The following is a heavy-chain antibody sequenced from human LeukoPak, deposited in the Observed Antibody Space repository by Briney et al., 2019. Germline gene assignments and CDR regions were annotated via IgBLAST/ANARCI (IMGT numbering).Heavy chain of an antibody. CDR1: GGTFSSYA. J-gene: IGHJ4*02. D-gene: IGHD1-26*01. CDR3: ARGLPWEPLWYFDY. V-gene: IGHV1-69*06. CDR2: IIPIFGTA. Sequence: SVKVSCKASGGTFSSYAISWVRQAPGQGLEWMGGIIPIFGTANYAQKFQGRVTITADKSTSTAYMELSSLRSEDTAVYYCARGLPWEPLWYFDYWGQGTLVTVSS.